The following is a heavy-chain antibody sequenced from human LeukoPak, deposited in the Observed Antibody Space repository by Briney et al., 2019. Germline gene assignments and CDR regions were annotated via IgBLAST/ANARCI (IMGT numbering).Heavy chain of an antibody. D-gene: IGHD5-24*01. J-gene: IGHJ4*02. CDR2: ISTYNGNT. CDR3: ARTRDGYNL. V-gene: IGHV1-18*01. CDR1: GYSFTIYE. Sequence: GASVTVSCKASGYSFTIYEITWVRQAPGQGLEWMGWISTYNGNTNYAQKLQGRVTMTTDTSTSTGYMELRNLRSDDTAVYYCARTRDGYNLWGEGTLVTVSS.